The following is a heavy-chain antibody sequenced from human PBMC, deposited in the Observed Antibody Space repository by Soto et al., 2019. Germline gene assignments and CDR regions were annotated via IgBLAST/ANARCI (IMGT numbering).Heavy chain of an antibody. CDR1: GITLSNHA. Sequence: GGSLRHPWAAPGITLSNHAMGWVRQAPRKGGECVSAISGSGGSTYYADSVKGRFTISRDNSKNTLYLQMNSLRAEDTAVYYCAKEGLRYFAWLLPEGDAFDIWGQGTMVTVSS. V-gene: IGHV3-23*01. J-gene: IGHJ3*02. CDR3: AKEGLRYFAWLLPEGDAFDI. CDR2: ISGSGGST. D-gene: IGHD3-9*01.